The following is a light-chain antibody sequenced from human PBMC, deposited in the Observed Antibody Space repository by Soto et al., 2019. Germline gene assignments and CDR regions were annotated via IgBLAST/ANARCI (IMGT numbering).Light chain of an antibody. Sequence: EIVITQSPATLSVSQGERAALSCRASQSVSSNLAWYQQKAGQTPRLLIYDASTRATGIPARFSGSGSGTEFTLTISSLQSEDFAVYYCQQSNNWPYTFGQGTRWISN. CDR2: DAS. CDR1: QSVSSN. V-gene: IGKV3-15*01. CDR3: QQSNNWPYT. J-gene: IGKJ2*01.